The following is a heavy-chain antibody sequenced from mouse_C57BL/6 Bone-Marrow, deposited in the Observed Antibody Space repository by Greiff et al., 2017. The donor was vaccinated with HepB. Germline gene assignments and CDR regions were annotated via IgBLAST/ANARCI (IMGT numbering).Heavy chain of an antibody. Sequence: VKLMESGAELARPGASVKLSCKASGYTFTSYGISWVKQRTGQGLEWIGEIYPRSGNTYYNEKFKGKATLTADKSSSTAYMELRSLTSEDSAVYFCALIYYDYDGGLFFDYWGQGTTLTVSS. V-gene: IGHV1-81*01. J-gene: IGHJ2*01. CDR1: GYTFTSYG. CDR3: ALIYYDYDGGLFFDY. CDR2: IYPRSGNT. D-gene: IGHD2-4*01.